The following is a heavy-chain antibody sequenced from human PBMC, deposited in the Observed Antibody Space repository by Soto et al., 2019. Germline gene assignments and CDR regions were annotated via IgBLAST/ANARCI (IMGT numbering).Heavy chain of an antibody. D-gene: IGHD1-26*01. CDR1: GFTLSDHY. V-gene: IGHV3-72*01. Sequence: EVQLVESGGGLVQPGGSLRLSCAASGFTLSDHYMDWVCQAPGKGLEWLGRTRNKANNYITEYATSVKGRFTISRDDSKNSVYLQLNSLKSEDTAVYYCGSWTSGSPDCWGQGTLVTVSS. J-gene: IGHJ4*02. CDR2: TRNKANNYIT. CDR3: GSWTSGSPDC.